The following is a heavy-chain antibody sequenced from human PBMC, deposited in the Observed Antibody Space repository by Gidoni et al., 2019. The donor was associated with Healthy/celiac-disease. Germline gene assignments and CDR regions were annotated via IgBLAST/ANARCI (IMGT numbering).Heavy chain of an antibody. J-gene: IGHJ4*02. V-gene: IGHV3-48*03. CDR2: ISSSGSTI. CDR1: GFTFSSYE. Sequence: EVQLVESGGGLVQPGGSLRLPCAASGFTFSSYEMNWVRQAPGTGLKWVSYISSSGSTIYYADTVKGRFTISRNNAKNSLYLQMNSLRAEDTAVYYCAREGLGFDYWGQGTLVTVSS. CDR3: AREGLGFDY.